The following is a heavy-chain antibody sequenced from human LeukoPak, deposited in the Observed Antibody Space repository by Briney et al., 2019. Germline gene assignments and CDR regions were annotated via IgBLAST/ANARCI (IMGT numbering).Heavy chain of an antibody. J-gene: IGHJ4*02. Sequence: SVKVSCKASGGTFSSYTISWVRQAPGQGLEWMGRIIPILGIANYAQKFQGRVTITADKSTSTAYMELSSLRAEDTAVYYCARETRKEARYSGYDFWGQGTLVTVSS. V-gene: IGHV1-69*04. CDR3: ARETRKEARYSGYDF. D-gene: IGHD5-12*01. CDR2: IIPILGIA. CDR1: GGTFSSYT.